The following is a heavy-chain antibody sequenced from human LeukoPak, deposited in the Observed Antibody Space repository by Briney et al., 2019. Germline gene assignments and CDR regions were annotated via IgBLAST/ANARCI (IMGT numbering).Heavy chain of an antibody. Sequence: GGSLRLSCAASGFTFSGYAMHWVRQAPGKGPEWVAVVLYDGSNQFYTDSVEGRFTTSRDNSKNTLHLQMTSLRVEDTAVYYCARDHVREATVYYFDSWGQGTLVPVSS. CDR3: ARDHVREATVYYFDS. CDR1: GFTFSGYA. J-gene: IGHJ4*02. D-gene: IGHD3-10*02. CDR2: VLYDGSNQ. V-gene: IGHV3-30*07.